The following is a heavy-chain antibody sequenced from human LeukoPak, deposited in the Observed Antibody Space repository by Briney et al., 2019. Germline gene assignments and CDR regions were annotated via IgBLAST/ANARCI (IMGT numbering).Heavy chain of an antibody. CDR2: IKQDGSEK. J-gene: IGHJ4*02. D-gene: IGHD6-19*01. V-gene: IGHV3-7*01. CDR1: GFTFSSYW. CDR3: ARDLGYSSGWWPLDY. Sequence: GGSLRLSCAASGFTFSSYWMSWVRQAPGKGLEWVANIKQDGSEKYYVDSVNGRFTISRDNAKNSLYLQMNSLRAEDTAVYYCARDLGYSSGWWPLDYWGQGTLVTVSS.